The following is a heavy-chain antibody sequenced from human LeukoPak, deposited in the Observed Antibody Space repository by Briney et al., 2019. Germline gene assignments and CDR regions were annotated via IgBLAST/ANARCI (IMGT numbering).Heavy chain of an antibody. V-gene: IGHV3-7*05. CDR2: IKEDGSEK. D-gene: IGHD3-22*01. Sequence: GGSLRLSCAASGFTFSSKWMGWVRQAPGKGLEWVANIKEDGSEKYYAESPKGRFTISRDNAKNSLYLQMDSLRAEDTAVYYCARHGYFTFDYWGQGTLVTVSS. CDR3: ARHGYFTFDY. J-gene: IGHJ4*02. CDR1: GFTFSSKW.